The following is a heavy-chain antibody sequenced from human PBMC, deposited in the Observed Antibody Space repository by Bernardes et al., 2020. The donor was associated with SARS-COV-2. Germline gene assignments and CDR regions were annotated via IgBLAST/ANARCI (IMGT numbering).Heavy chain of an antibody. J-gene: IGHJ3*01. CDR3: ATERQPLTVFGVGHDAFDF. CDR1: GFTFEDYT. D-gene: IGHD3-3*01. CDR2: VSWEGSTT. V-gene: IGHV3-43*01. Sequence: GGSLRLSCAASGFTFEDYTMHWVRQVPGKGLEWVSLVSWEGSTTNYADSVKGRFIISRDSSRNTVHLQMDSLRKEDTALYYCATERQPLTVFGVGHDAFDFWGQGTMVTVSS.